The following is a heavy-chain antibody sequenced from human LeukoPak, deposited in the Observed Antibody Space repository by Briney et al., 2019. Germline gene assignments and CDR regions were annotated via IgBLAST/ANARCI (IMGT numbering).Heavy chain of an antibody. V-gene: IGHV7-4-1*02. CDR3: ARDVLSPVAGTMGVFDY. CDR2: TNTNTGNP. J-gene: IGHJ4*02. CDR1: GYTFTSYA. Sequence: ASVKVSCKASGYTFTSYAMNWVRQAPGQGLEWMGWTNTNTGNPTYAQGFTGRFVFSLDTSVSTAYLQISSLKAEDTAVYYCARDVLSPVAGTMGVFDYWGRGTLVTVSS. D-gene: IGHD6-19*01.